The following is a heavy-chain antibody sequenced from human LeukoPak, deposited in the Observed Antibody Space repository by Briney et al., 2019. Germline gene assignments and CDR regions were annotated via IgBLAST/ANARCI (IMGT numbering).Heavy chain of an antibody. CDR2: INAGNGNT. V-gene: IGHV1-3*01. CDR3: ARGRYDSSAGILDY. D-gene: IGHD3-22*01. J-gene: IGHJ4*02. CDR1: GYTFTSYA. Sequence: GASVTVSCTASGYTFTSYAMHWVRQAPGQRLEWMGWINAGNGNTKYSQKFQGRVTITRDTSASTAYMELSSLRSEDTAVYYCARGRYDSSAGILDYWGQGTLVTVSS.